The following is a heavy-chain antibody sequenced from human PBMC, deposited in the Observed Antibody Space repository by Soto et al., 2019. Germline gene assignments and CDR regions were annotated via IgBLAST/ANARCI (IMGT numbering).Heavy chain of an antibody. CDR3: ARNSGLKTGRLDY. CDR2: IYYTGST. CDR1: GYSIGSYNW. Sequence: SETLSLTCTVPGYSIGSYNWWGWIRQPPGKGLEWIGYIYYTGSTYYNLSLKSRVTLSVDTAKDQFSMTLGSVTAADTAVYYCARNSGLKTGRLDYWGPGTLVT. D-gene: IGHD3-10*01. J-gene: IGHJ4*02. V-gene: IGHV4-28*01.